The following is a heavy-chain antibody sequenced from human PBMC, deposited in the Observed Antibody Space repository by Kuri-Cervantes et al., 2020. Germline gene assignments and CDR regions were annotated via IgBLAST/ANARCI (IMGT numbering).Heavy chain of an antibody. V-gene: IGHV3-33*01. CDR1: GFTFSSYG. D-gene: IGHD3-22*01. Sequence: GESLKISCAASGFTFSSYGMHWVRQAPGKGLEWVAVIWYDGSNKYYVDSVKGRFTISRDNAKNSLYLQMNSLRAEDTAVYYCARARGDYYDSSGYDYYYYYGMDVWGQGTTVTVSS. J-gene: IGHJ6*02. CDR3: ARARGDYYDSSGYDYYYYYGMDV. CDR2: IWYDGSNK.